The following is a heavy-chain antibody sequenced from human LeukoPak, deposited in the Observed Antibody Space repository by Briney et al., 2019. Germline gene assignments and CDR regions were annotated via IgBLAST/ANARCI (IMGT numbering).Heavy chain of an antibody. J-gene: IGHJ4*02. CDR2: ISYDGSNK. V-gene: IGHV3-30*18. CDR1: GFTFSSYG. D-gene: IGHD6-13*01. Sequence: GGSLRLSCAASGFTFSSYGMHWVRQAPGKGLEWVAVISYDGSNKYYADSVKGRFTISRDNSKNTLYLQMNSLRAEDTAEYYCAKGSTGYSSSWIDYWGQGTLVTVSS. CDR3: AKGSTGYSSSWIDY.